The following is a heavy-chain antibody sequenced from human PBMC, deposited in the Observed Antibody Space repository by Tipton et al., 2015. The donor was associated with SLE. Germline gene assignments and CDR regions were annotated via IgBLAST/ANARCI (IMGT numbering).Heavy chain of an antibody. Sequence: TLSLTCTVSGGSISSSSYYWGWIRQPPGKGLEWIGYIYYSGSTNYNPSLKSRVTISVDTSKNQFSLKLSSVTAADTAVYYCARQKMEFYDSSGSVGYWGQGALVTVSS. J-gene: IGHJ4*02. V-gene: IGHV4-61*05. CDR1: GGSISSSSYY. D-gene: IGHD3-22*01. CDR3: ARQKMEFYDSSGSVGY. CDR2: IYYSGST.